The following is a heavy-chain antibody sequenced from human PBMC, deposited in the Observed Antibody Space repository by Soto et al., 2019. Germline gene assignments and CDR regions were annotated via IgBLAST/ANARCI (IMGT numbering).Heavy chain of an antibody. CDR2: IYYSGST. CDR1: GGSISSGGYY. Sequence: SETLSLTCTVSGGSISSGGYYWSWIRQHPGKGLEWIGYIYYSGSTYYNPSLKSRVTISVDTSKNQFSLNLSSVTAADTAVYYCARGITIFGVVIKKYYFDYWGQGTLVTVSS. V-gene: IGHV4-31*03. J-gene: IGHJ4*02. D-gene: IGHD3-3*01. CDR3: ARGITIFGVVIKKYYFDY.